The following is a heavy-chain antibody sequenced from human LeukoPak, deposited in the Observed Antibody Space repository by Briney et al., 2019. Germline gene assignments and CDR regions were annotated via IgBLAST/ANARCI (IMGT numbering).Heavy chain of an antibody. Sequence: PGGSLTLSCAASGFTFSSYSMNWLRQAPGKALEWVSAISCSGGSIYYADSVKGRFTISRDNSKNTLYLQMTSLRAEDTAVYYCAKEWPEGAFDIWGQGTMVTVSS. CDR1: GFTFSSYS. CDR2: ISCSGGSI. CDR3: AKEWPEGAFDI. D-gene: IGHD5-24*01. J-gene: IGHJ3*02. V-gene: IGHV3-23*01.